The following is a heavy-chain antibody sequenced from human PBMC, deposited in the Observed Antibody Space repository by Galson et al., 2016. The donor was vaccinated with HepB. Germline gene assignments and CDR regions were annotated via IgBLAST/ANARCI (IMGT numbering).Heavy chain of an antibody. V-gene: IGHV4-59*02. D-gene: IGHD3-3*01. CDR3: ARSLSGLDAFDF. J-gene: IGHJ3*01. CDR1: GDSVSMYY. CDR2: IYNSGST. Sequence: ETLSLTCSVSGDSVSMYYWSWICQPPGKAPEWIGHIYNSGSTNYNGSLKSRVTISVDMSKNQFSLKLGSVTAADTAMYFCARSLSGLDAFDFWGHGAMVTVSS.